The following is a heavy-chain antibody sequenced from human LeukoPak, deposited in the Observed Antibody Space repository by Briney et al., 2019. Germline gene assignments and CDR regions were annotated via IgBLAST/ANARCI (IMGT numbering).Heavy chain of an antibody. CDR3: ARGRNTVTTPFDY. V-gene: IGHV1-2*02. J-gene: IGHJ4*02. CDR2: INPNSGGT. Sequence: ASVKVSCKASRYTFTDYYMHWVRQAPGQGLEWMGWINPNSGGTNYAQKFQGRVTMTRDTSISTAYMELSGLRSDDTAVYYCARGRNTVTTPFDYWGQGTLVTVSS. D-gene: IGHD4-17*01. CDR1: RYTFTDYY.